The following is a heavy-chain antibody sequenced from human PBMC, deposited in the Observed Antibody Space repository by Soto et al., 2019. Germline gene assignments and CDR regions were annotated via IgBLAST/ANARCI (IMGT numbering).Heavy chain of an antibody. Sequence: SVKVSCKASGGSFSNYAVNWVRQAPGQGLEWMGGIIPIFDTTNNAQKFQGRVTITADESTSTAYMELSSLRSADTAVYYCAIRTYSFDSIGYDGAFDIWGQGTVVTVSS. CDR3: AIRTYSFDSIGYDGAFDI. CDR2: IIPIFDTT. V-gene: IGHV1-69*13. D-gene: IGHD3-22*01. J-gene: IGHJ3*02. CDR1: GGSFSNYA.